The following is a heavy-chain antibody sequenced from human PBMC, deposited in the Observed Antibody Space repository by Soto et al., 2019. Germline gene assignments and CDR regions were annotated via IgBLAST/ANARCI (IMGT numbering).Heavy chain of an antibody. V-gene: IGHV3-74*01. CDR2: INSDGRST. Sequence: GGSLRLSCASSGFTFSSYWMHWVRQAPGKGLVWVSRINSDGRSTSYADAVKGRFTISRDNAKNTRYLQMNSLRAEDTAVYYCARAESVQDVLRYVDWFPAYGMGVWGQGTTVTVSS. D-gene: IGHD3-9*01. CDR3: ARAESVQDVLRYVDWFPAYGMGV. J-gene: IGHJ6*02. CDR1: GFTFSSYW.